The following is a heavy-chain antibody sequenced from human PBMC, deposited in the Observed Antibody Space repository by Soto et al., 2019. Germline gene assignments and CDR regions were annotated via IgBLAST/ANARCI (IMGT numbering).Heavy chain of an antibody. CDR2: ISSSGGSR. CDR1: GFNFNTFA. Sequence: GGSLRLSCAAAGFNFNTFAMSWIRQAPGKGLEWDSHISSSGGSRDYADSVRGRFFISRDNSKNTVYLQMNSLRAEDTAIYYCAKDDVSGDGLWLVSDWGQGTPVTVSS. D-gene: IGHD2-21*02. V-gene: IGHV3-23*01. CDR3: AKDDVSGDGLWLVSD. J-gene: IGHJ4*02.